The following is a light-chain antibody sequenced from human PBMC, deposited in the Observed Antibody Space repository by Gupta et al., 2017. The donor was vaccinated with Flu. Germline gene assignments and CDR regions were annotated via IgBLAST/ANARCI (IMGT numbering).Light chain of an antibody. V-gene: IGKV4-1*01. Sequence: NCKTSQSVLYSSNNKNYLAWYQQKPGQPPKLLIYWASTRESGVPDRFSGSGSGTTFTLTISSLQTEDVAVYYCQQYYSSPLTFGGGTKVEI. CDR2: WAS. CDR3: QQYYSSPLT. CDR1: QSVLYSSNNKNY. J-gene: IGKJ4*01.